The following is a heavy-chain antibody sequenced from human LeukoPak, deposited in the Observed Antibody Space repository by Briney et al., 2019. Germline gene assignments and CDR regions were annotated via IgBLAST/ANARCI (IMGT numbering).Heavy chain of an antibody. D-gene: IGHD1-26*01. CDR1: GFTFSSYS. Sequence: GGSLRLSCAASGFTFSSYSMNWVRQAPGKGLEWVANIKQDGSEKYYVDSVKGRVTISRDNSKNSLYLQMNSLRAEDTAVYYCARVFIVGGRSIFDYWGQGTLVTVSS. CDR3: ARVFIVGGRSIFDY. CDR2: IKQDGSEK. J-gene: IGHJ4*02. V-gene: IGHV3-7*01.